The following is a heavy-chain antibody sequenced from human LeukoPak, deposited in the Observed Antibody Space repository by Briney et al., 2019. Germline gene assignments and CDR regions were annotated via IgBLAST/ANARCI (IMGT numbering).Heavy chain of an antibody. CDR3: ARGQVGEITLLHY. D-gene: IGHD1-26*01. V-gene: IGHV1-18*01. J-gene: IGHJ4*02. CDR2: VSAYTGDT. CDR1: GYTFTTYG. Sequence: ASVKVSCKASGYTFTTYGISWVRQAPGQGLEWMGWVSAYTGDTKISQKLQGRVTMTTDTSTSTGYMELRSLRSDDTAVYYCARGQVGEITLLHYWGQGTLVTVSS.